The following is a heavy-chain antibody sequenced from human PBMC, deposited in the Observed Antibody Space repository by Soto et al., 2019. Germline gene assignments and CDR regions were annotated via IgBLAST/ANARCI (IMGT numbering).Heavy chain of an antibody. CDR2: INPSAGST. V-gene: IGHV1-46*01. CDR3: ATPSGY. D-gene: IGHD3-10*01. Sequence: ASVKVSCKASGYTFTSRYMHWVRQAPGQGLEWMGLINPSAGSTSYAQSLQGRVTMTRDTSTSTVFMDLSSLRSEDTDIYYCATPSGYWGQGTMVTVYS. CDR1: GYTFTSRY. J-gene: IGHJ4*02.